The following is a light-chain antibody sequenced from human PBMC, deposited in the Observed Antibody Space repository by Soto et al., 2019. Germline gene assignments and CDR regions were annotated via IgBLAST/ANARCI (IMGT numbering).Light chain of an antibody. J-gene: IGLJ3*02. CDR3: SLFRRSNTWV. Sequence: QSALTQPASVSGSPGQSVTISCTGISDGLHGYTYVSWYQHHPDKAPHLMIYEVSNRPSGVSNRFSGSKSGNTASLTISGLQADDEATYYCSLFRRSNTWVFGGGTKLTVL. V-gene: IGLV2-14*01. CDR2: EVS. CDR1: SDGLHGYTY.